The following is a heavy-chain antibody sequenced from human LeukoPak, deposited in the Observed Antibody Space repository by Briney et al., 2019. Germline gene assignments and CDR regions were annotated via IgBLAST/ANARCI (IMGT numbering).Heavy chain of an antibody. CDR3: AGALGIPIRAFDI. V-gene: IGHV3-48*03. J-gene: IGHJ3*02. Sequence: GGSLRLSCAASGFTFSSYEMNWVRQAPGKGLEWISYISGSGRTKYYADSVKGRFTISRDNAKNSQYLQMNRLRAEDTAVYYCAGALGIPIRAFDIWGQGTMVTVSS. CDR1: GFTFSSYE. D-gene: IGHD3-3*01. CDR2: ISGSGRTK.